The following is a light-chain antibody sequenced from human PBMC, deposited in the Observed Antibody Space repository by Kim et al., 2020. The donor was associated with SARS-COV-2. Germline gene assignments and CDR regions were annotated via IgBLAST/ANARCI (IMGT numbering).Light chain of an antibody. CDR2: GAS. Sequence: EIVLTQSPGTLSLSPGERATLSCRASQSVSSNYLAWHQQKPGQAPRLLIYGASSRATGIPDRFSGSGSGTDFTLTISRLEPEDFVVYYCQQYGSSPRTFGLGTKLEI. CDR3: QQYGSSPRT. CDR1: QSVSSNY. V-gene: IGKV3-20*01. J-gene: IGKJ1*01.